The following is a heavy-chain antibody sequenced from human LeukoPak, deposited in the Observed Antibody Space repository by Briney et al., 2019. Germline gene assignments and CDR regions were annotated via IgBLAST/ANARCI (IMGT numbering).Heavy chain of an antibody. Sequence: GGSLRLSCAASGFTFSNYWMHWVRQAPGKGLVWVSRINGDGSSTIYADSVKGRFTISRDNAKNTLYLQMNSLRAEDTAVYYCARSDAYYYDSSGSYYFDYWGQGTLVTVSS. CDR3: ARSDAYYYDSSGSYYFDY. J-gene: IGHJ4*02. V-gene: IGHV3-74*01. CDR1: GFTFSNYW. D-gene: IGHD3-22*01. CDR2: INGDGSST.